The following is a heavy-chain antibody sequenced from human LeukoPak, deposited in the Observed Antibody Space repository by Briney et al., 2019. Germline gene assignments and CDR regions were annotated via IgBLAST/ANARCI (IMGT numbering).Heavy chain of an antibody. J-gene: IGHJ4*02. V-gene: IGHV3-21*01. D-gene: IGHD1/OR15-1a*01. Sequence: GGSLRLSCAASGFTFSSYSMNWVRQAPGKGLEWVSSISSSSSYIYYADSVKGRFTISRDNAKNSLYLQMNSLRAEDTAVYYCARDQGKYNWNNLDFDYWGQGTLVTVSS. CDR3: ARDQGKYNWNNLDFDY. CDR1: GFTFSSYS. CDR2: ISSSSSYI.